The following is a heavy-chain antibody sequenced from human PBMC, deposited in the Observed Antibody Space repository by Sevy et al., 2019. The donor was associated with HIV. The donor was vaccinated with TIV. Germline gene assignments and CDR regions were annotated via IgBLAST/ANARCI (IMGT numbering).Heavy chain of an antibody. CDR3: AKESGRGWHFDY. CDR1: GFTFNRYG. CDR2: MLSDGLFK. Sequence: GGSLRLSCAASGFTFNRYGMHWVRQAPGKGLEWVAVMLSDGLFKYYVDSVKGRFTISRDNSKNTLYLQMSSLRAEDTAVYFCAKESGRGWHFDYWGQGTLVTVS. V-gene: IGHV3-33*06. D-gene: IGHD6-19*01. J-gene: IGHJ4*02.